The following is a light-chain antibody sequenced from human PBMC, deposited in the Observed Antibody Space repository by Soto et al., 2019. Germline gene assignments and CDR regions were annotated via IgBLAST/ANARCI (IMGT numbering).Light chain of an antibody. Sequence: QLVLTQPPSVSGAPGQRVTISCTGSSSNIGAGYDVHWYQQLPGTAPKLLIYDNHNRPSGVPDRFSGSKSGTSASLAITGLQAEDEADYYCQSYDSSLSGSVFGGGTKLTVL. CDR3: QSYDSSLSGSV. CDR1: SSNIGAGYD. CDR2: DNH. V-gene: IGLV1-40*01. J-gene: IGLJ3*02.